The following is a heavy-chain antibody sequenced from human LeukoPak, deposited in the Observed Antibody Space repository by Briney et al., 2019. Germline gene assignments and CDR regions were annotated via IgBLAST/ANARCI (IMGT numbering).Heavy chain of an antibody. J-gene: IGHJ5*02. D-gene: IGHD5-12*01. V-gene: IGHV1-69*06. CDR2: IIPIFGTA. CDR3: ARDGATLRPTKYNWFDP. CDR1: GGTFSSYA. Sequence: GSSVKVSCKASGGTFSSYAISWVRQAPGQGLEWMGRIIPIFGTANYAQKFQGRVTITADKSTSTAYMELRSLRSDDTAVYYCARDGATLRPTKYNWFDPWGQGTLVTVSS.